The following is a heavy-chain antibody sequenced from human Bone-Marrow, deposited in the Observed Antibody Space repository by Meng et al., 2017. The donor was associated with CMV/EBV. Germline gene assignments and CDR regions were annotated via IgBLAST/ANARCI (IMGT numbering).Heavy chain of an antibody. CDR1: GFTFSDYY. CDR2: ISGSGGST. D-gene: IGHD2-2*01. V-gene: IGHV3-11*04. J-gene: IGHJ5*02. CDR3: ARSIVVVPAARGFDP. Sequence: GGSLRLSCAASGFTFSDYYMSWTRQAPGKGLEWVSAISGSGGSTYYADSVKGRFTISRDNAKNTLYLQMNSLRAEDTAVYYCARSIVVVPAARGFDPWGQGTLVTVSS.